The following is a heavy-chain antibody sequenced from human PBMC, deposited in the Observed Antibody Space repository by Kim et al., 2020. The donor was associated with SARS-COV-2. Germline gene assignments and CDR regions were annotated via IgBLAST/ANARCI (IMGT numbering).Heavy chain of an antibody. V-gene: IGHV4-34*01. J-gene: IGHJ6*03. Sequence: LKSRFTISVDTSKNQFSLKLSSVTAADTAVHYCARGTRQWLSRHYYYYMDVWGKGTTVTVSS. D-gene: IGHD6-19*01. CDR3: ARGTRQWLSRHYYYYMDV.